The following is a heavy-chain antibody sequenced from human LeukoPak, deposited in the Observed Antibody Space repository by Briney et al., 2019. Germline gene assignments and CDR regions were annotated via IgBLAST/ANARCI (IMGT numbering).Heavy chain of an antibody. CDR3: ARDPPPITMVRGGPVQAFDI. CDR2: IRSDGYIK. V-gene: IGHV3-30*02. Sequence: PGGSLRLSCAASGFTFSGSGMHWVRQAPGKGLDWVAFIRSDGYIKYYADSVKGRFTISRDNAKNSLYLQMNSLRAEDTAVYYCARDPPPITMVRGGPVQAFDIWGQGTMVTVSS. J-gene: IGHJ3*02. CDR1: GFTFSGSG. D-gene: IGHD3-10*01.